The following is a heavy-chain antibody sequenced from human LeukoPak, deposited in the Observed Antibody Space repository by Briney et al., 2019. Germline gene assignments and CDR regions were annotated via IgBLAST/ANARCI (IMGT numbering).Heavy chain of an antibody. CDR3: ARLLYGSGRGDNWFDP. D-gene: IGHD3-10*01. CDR2: IYYSGST. V-gene: IGHV4-30-4*01. J-gene: IGHJ5*02. CDR1: GGSISSGDYY. Sequence: SETLSLTCTVSGGSISSGDYYWSWIRQPPGKGLEWIGYIYYSGSTYYNPSLKSRVTISVDTSKNQFSLKLSSVTAADTAVYYCARLLYGSGRGDNWFDPWGQGTLVTVSS.